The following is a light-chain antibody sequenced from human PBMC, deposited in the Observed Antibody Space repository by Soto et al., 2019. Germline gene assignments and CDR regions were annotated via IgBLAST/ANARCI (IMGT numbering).Light chain of an antibody. Sequence: QSALTQPASVSGSPGQSIAISCTGTRSDVGAYNYVSWYQQHPGKAPKLMISEVTNRPSGVSDRFSGSKSGNTASLTISGLQAEDEADYYCQSYDSSLSGWVFGGGTKLTVL. CDR3: QSYDSSLSGWV. CDR2: EVT. V-gene: IGLV2-14*01. CDR1: RSDVGAYNY. J-gene: IGLJ3*02.